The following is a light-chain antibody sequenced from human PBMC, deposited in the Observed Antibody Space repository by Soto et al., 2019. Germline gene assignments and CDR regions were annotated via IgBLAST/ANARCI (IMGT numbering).Light chain of an antibody. Sequence: QSVLTQPASVSGSSGQSITISCSGTDSDIGSYNYVSWYQQHPGRAPKLIVFEVNKRPSGVSGRFSGSKSGNTASLTISGLQAEDEADYYCCSFTSSNTHVFGTGTKVTVL. J-gene: IGLJ1*01. CDR1: DSDIGSYNY. V-gene: IGLV2-14*01. CDR3: CSFTSSNTHV. CDR2: EVN.